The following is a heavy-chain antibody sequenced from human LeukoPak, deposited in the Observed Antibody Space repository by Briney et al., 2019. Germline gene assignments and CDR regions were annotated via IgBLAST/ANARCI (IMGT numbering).Heavy chain of an antibody. CDR1: GFTFSSYA. CDR3: AKDKRYYDSSGSPYYYYGMDV. CDR2: ISGSDGST. V-gene: IGHV3-23*01. D-gene: IGHD3-22*01. J-gene: IGHJ6*02. Sequence: GGSLRLSCAASGFTFSSYAMSWVRQAPGKGLEWVSVISGSDGSTYYADSVKGRFTISRDNSKNTLYLQMNSLRAEDTAAYYCAKDKRYYDSSGSPYYYYGMDVWGQGTTVTVSS.